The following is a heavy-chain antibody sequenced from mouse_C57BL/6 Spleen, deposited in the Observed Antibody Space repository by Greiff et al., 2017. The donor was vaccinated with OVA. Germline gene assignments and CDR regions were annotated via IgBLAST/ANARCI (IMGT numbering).Heavy chain of an antibody. J-gene: IGHJ4*01. CDR3: ARSGSNYDMDY. CDR1: GYTFTSYW. D-gene: IGHD3-2*02. Sequence: QVQLQQPGAELVKPGASVKMSCKASGYTFTSYWITWVKQRPGQGLEWIGDIYPGSGSTNYNEKFKSKATLTVDTSSSPAYMQLSSLTSEDSAVYYCARSGSNYDMDYWGQGTSVTVSS. V-gene: IGHV1-55*01. CDR2: IYPGSGST.